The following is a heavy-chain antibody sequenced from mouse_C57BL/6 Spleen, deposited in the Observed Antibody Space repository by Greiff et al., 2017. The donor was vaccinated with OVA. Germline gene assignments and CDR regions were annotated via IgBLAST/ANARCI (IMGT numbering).Heavy chain of an antibody. CDR2: IWSGGST. V-gene: IGHV2-2*01. CDR3: AGNPPSGYFDG. J-gene: IGHJ2*01. Sequence: QVQLQQSGPGLVQPSQSLSITCTVSGFSFTSYGVHWVRQSPGKGLEWLGVIWSGGSTDYNAAFISRLSISKDNSKSQVFFKMHSLQADDTAVYYCAGNPPSGYFDGWGKGTTLTVSS. D-gene: IGHD3-1*01. CDR1: GFSFTSYG.